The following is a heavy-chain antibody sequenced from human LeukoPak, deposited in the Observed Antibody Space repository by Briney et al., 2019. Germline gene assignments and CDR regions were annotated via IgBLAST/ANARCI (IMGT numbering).Heavy chain of an antibody. CDR3: AREGTISVAGNPLDY. V-gene: IGHV3-7*01. CDR2: IKQDGSEN. Sequence: GGSLRLSCAASGFTFNTFWMSWVRQAPGKGLEWVANIKQDGSENYYVDSVKGRFTISRDNAKNSLFLQMNSLRAEDTAVYYCAREGTISVAGNPLDYWGQGTLVTVSS. CDR1: GFTFNTFW. D-gene: IGHD6-19*01. J-gene: IGHJ4*02.